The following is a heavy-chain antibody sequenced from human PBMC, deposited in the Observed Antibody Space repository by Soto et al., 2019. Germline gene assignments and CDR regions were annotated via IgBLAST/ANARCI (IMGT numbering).Heavy chain of an antibody. V-gene: IGHV3-30*18. J-gene: IGHJ4*02. CDR2: MSYDGNNQ. D-gene: IGHD3-16*02. Sequence: QVQLVESGGGVVQPGRSLRLSCAASGFTFSSYAMHWVRQAPGKGLEWVAIMSYDGNNQYYADSVKGRFTISRDNFKNTLYLQMNSLRAEDTAVYYCAKALGELSPESFDYWRQGILVTVSS. CDR1: GFTFSSYA. CDR3: AKALGELSPESFDY.